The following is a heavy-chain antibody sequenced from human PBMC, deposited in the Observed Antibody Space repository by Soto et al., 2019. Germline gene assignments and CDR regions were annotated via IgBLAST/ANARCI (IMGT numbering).Heavy chain of an antibody. CDR1: GYSFTSYW. CDR3: AGTDKGYSYGSGSLDV. CDR2: IYPGDSDT. J-gene: IGHJ6*02. D-gene: IGHD3-10*01. Sequence: PGESLKISCKGSGYSFTSYWIGWVRQMPGKGLEWMGIIYPGDSDTRYSPSFQGQVTISADKSISTAYLQWSSLKASDTAMYYCAGTDKGYSYGSGSLDVWGQGTTVTVSS. V-gene: IGHV5-51*01.